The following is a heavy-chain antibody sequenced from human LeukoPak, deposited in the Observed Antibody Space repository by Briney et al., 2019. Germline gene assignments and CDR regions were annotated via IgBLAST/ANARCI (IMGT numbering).Heavy chain of an antibody. CDR1: GFTFSSYA. CDR2: ISGSGGST. Sequence: PGGSLRLSCAASGFTFSSYAMSWVRQAPGKGLEWVSAISGSGGSTYYADSVKGRFTISRDNSKNSLYLQMNSLRAEDTAVYYCARDKTYYYDSSGYYYDYWGQGTLVTVSS. J-gene: IGHJ4*02. D-gene: IGHD3-22*01. CDR3: ARDKTYYYDSSGYYYDY. V-gene: IGHV3-23*01.